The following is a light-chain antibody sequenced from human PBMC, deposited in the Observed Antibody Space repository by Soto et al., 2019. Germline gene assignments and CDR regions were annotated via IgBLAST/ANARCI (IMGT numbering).Light chain of an antibody. CDR2: GAS. CDR1: QSVSRNY. V-gene: IGKV3-20*01. Sequence: EIVLTQSPGTLSLSPGERATLSCRASQSVSRNYLAWYHQKPGQAPRLLIHGASSRATGIPDRFSGSGSGTDFTLTISRLEPEDFAVFYCQQYGSSPETFGQGTKLEIK. J-gene: IGKJ2*01. CDR3: QQYGSSPET.